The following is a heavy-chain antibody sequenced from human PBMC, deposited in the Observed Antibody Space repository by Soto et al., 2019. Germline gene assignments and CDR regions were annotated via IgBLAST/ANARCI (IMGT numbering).Heavy chain of an antibody. D-gene: IGHD6-19*01. CDR2: INHSGST. J-gene: IGHJ4*02. CDR1: GGSFSGYY. Sequence: PSETLSLTCAVYGGSFSGYYWSWIRQPPGKGLEWIGEINHSGSTNYNPSLKSRVTISVDTSKNQFSLKLSSVTAADTAVYYCARAHSSGADYWGQGTLVTVSS. CDR3: ARAHSSGADY. V-gene: IGHV4-34*01.